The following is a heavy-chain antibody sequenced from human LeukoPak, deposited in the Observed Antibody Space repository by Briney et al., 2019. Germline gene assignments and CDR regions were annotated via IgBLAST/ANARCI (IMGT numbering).Heavy chain of an antibody. CDR1: GFTVSSNY. Sequence: GGSLRLSCAASGFTVSSNYMSWVRQAPGKGLEWVSVIYSGGSTYYSDSLKGRFTISRDNSKNALYLQMNSLRAEDTAVYYCAIRGRYYDFWSGIVDYWGQGTLVTVSS. CDR2: IYSGGST. D-gene: IGHD3-3*01. J-gene: IGHJ4*02. CDR3: AIRGRYYDFWSGIVDY. V-gene: IGHV3-66*02.